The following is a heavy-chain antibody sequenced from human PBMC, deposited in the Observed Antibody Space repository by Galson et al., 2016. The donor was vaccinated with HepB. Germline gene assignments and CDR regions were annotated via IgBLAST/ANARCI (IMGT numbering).Heavy chain of an antibody. Sequence: ETLSLTCRVSGASVSGSTYYWAWIRQPPGKGLEWIGNVYYTGNTNYNSSLKSRVSISVDTSKNQISLMLSSVTAADTAMYYCARQSSPIPFFDFWSWPPYFDSWGQGTLVTVSS. J-gene: IGHJ4*02. CDR1: GASVSGSTYY. CDR3: ARQSSPIPFFDFWSWPPYFDS. V-gene: IGHV4-39*01. CDR2: VYYTGNT. D-gene: IGHD3-3*01.